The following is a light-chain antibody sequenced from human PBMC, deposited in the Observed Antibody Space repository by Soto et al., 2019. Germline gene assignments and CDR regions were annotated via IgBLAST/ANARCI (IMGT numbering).Light chain of an antibody. CDR2: GAS. J-gene: IGKJ1*01. CDR1: QTLSSRH. Sequence: VVSKSAGTLSLSPGERATLSCRASQTLSSRHLAWYQQKPGQSPRLLIYGASTRATGIPARFSGSGSGTEFTLTISCLQSEDFAVYYCQQYDYWPRTFGQGTKV. CDR3: QQYDYWPRT. V-gene: IGKV3-15*01.